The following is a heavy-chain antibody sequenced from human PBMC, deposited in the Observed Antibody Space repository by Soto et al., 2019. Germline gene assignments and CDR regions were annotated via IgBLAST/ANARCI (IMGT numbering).Heavy chain of an antibody. CDR3: ARGPFTPIVVVAATRPNWFDP. V-gene: IGHV4-34*01. CDR2: INHSGST. J-gene: IGHJ5*02. D-gene: IGHD2-15*01. CDR1: GGSFSGYY. Sequence: PSETLSLTCVVYGGSFSGYYWSWIRQSPGKGLEWIGEINHSGSTNYNPSLKSRVTISVDTSKNLFSLKLSSVTAADTAVYYCARGPFTPIVVVAATRPNWFDPWGRGTLVTVSS.